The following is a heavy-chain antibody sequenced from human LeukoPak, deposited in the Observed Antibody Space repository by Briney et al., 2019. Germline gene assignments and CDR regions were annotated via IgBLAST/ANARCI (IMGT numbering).Heavy chain of an antibody. CDR2: ITPSGGT. J-gene: IGHJ4*02. Sequence: ASVKVSCKASGYTFTRYAMHWVRQAPGQGLEWMGWITPSGGTNYQQKFQGRVAITSDTSITTAYMDLRRLTSDDTAVYYCARDRYGDGFAHFDYWGQGALVTVSS. CDR3: ARDRYGDGFAHFDY. CDR1: GYTFTRYA. D-gene: IGHD5-24*01. V-gene: IGHV1-2*02.